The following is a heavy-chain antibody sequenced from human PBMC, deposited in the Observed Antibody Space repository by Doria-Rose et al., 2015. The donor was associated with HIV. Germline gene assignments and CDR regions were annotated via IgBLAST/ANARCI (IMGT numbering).Heavy chain of an antibody. CDR1: GVSLSSPGVG. V-gene: IGHV2-26*01. CDR3: ARIKSSRWYHKYYFDF. J-gene: IGHJ4*02. D-gene: IGHD6-13*01. CDR2: IFPDDER. Sequence: QITLKESGPVLVKPTETLTLTCTVSGVSLSSPGVGVSWIRQPPGKALEWLANIFPDDERSYTTSLKSRVTISRGTSKSQVVITMTDMDPVDTATYYCARIKSSRWYHKYYFDFWGQGTLVIVSA.